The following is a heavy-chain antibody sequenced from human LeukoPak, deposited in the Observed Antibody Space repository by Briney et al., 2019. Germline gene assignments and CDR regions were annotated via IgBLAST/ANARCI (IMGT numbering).Heavy chain of an antibody. V-gene: IGHV3-9*01. J-gene: IGHJ4*02. CDR2: ISWNSGSI. CDR3: AKEGAALFDY. CDR1: GFTFDDYA. Sequence: PGRSLRLSCAASGFTFDDYAVHWVRQAPGKGLEWVSGISWNSGSIGYADSVKGRFTISRDNAKNSLYLQMNSLRAEDTALYYCAKEGAALFDYWGQGTLVTVSS. D-gene: IGHD1-26*01.